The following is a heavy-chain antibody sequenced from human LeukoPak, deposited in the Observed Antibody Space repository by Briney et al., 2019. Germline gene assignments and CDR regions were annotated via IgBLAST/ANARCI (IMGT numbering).Heavy chain of an antibody. CDR2: ISSSSSCI. Sequence: GGSLRLSCAASGFTFSSYSMNWVRQAPGKGLEWVSSISSSSSCIYYADSVKGRFTISRNNAKNSQYLQMNSLRAEDTAVYYCARVSNINYYDSSGYPTDWYIDLWGRGTLVTVSS. CDR1: GFTFSSYS. V-gene: IGHV3-21*01. J-gene: IGHJ2*01. D-gene: IGHD3-22*01. CDR3: ARVSNINYYDSSGYPTDWYIDL.